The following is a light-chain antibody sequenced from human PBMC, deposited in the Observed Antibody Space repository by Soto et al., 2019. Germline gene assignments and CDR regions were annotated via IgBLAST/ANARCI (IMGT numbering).Light chain of an antibody. CDR1: SSNIGAGYD. Sequence: QSVLTQPPSVSGAPGQRVTISCTGSSSNIGAGYDVHWYQQLPGTAPKLLIYGNSNRPSGVPDRFSGSKSGTSTSLAITGVKAEDEADYYCKSYDIILSGSVVFGEGTKLTVL. CDR2: GNS. V-gene: IGLV1-40*01. CDR3: KSYDIILSGSVV. J-gene: IGLJ2*01.